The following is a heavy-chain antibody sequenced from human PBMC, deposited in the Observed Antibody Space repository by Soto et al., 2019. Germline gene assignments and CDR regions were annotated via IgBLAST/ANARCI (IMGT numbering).Heavy chain of an antibody. CDR2: ISSSSSTI. CDR1: GFTFSSYS. Sequence: GGSLRLSCAASGFTFSSYSMNWVRQAPGKGLEWVSYISSSSSTIYYADSVKGRFTISRDNAKNSLYLQMNSLRAEDTAVYYCARDEGLDHYDYIWGSYKESAFDIWGQGTMVTVSS. CDR3: ARDEGLDHYDYIWGSYKESAFDI. J-gene: IGHJ3*02. V-gene: IGHV3-48*01. D-gene: IGHD3-16*01.